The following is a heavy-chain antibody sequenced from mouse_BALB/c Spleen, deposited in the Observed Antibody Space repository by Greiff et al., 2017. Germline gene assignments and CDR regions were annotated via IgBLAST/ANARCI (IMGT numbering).Heavy chain of an antibody. V-gene: IGHV5-6-5*01. CDR3: ARGYYYGSSYRYFDV. CDR2: ISSGGST. D-gene: IGHD1-1*01. J-gene: IGHJ1*01. CDR1: GFTFSSYA. Sequence: EVQVVESGGGLVKPGGSLKLSCAASGFTFSSYAMSWVRQTPEKRLEWVASISSGGSTYYPDSVKGRFTISRDNARNILYLQMSSLRSEDTAMYYCARGYYYGSSYRYFDVWGAGTTVTVSS.